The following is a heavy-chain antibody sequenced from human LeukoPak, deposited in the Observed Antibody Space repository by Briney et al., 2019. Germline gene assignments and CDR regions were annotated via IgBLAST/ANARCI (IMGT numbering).Heavy chain of an antibody. D-gene: IGHD2-15*01. CDR1: GYTFTSYY. V-gene: IGHV1-46*01. Sequence: GASVKVSCKASGYTFTSYYMHWVRQAPGQGLEWMGIINPSGGSTSYAQKFQGRVTMTRDTSTSTVYMELSSLRSEDTAVYYCAREGGGLVVVAATRTWFDPWGQGTLVTVSS. J-gene: IGHJ5*02. CDR3: AREGGGLVVVAATRTWFDP. CDR2: INPSGGST.